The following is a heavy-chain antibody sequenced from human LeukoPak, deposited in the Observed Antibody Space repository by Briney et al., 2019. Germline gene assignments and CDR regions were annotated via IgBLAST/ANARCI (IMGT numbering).Heavy chain of an antibody. J-gene: IGHJ4*02. CDR1: GFTVSSNY. V-gene: IGHV3-49*04. CDR2: IRSKAYGGTT. Sequence: SGGSLRLSCAASGFTVSSNYMSWVRQAPGKGLEWVGFIRSKAYGGTTEYAASVKGRFTISRDDSKSIAYLQMNSLKTEDTAVYYCTSLSTDSFDYWGQGTLVTVSS. D-gene: IGHD2/OR15-2a*01. CDR3: TSLSTDSFDY.